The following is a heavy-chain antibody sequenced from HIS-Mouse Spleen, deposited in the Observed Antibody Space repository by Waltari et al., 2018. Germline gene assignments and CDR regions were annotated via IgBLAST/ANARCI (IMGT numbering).Heavy chain of an antibody. CDR2: MNPNSGNT. CDR1: GYTFTSYD. V-gene: IGHV1-8*01. J-gene: IGHJ4*02. D-gene: IGHD4-4*01. CDR3: ARGHDYSNYFDY. Sequence: QVQLVQSGAEVKKPGASVKVSCKASGYTFTSYDINWVQKATGQGLEWMGWMNPNSGNTGDAQKFQGRVTMTRNTSISTAYMELSSLRSEDTAVYYCARGHDYSNYFDYWGQGTLVTVSS.